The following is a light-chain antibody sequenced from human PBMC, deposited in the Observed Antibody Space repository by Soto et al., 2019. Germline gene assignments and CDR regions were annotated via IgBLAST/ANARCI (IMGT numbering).Light chain of an antibody. CDR2: DAS. V-gene: IGKV1-39*01. J-gene: IGKJ5*01. CDR1: QSISSY. Sequence: DIQMPQSPSSLSASVGDRVTITCRASQSISSYLNWYQHKPGKAPNLLIYDASTLMSGVPSRFSGSGSGTEFTLTISSLQPGDFATYYCQQSETYPLTFGQGTRLENK. CDR3: QQSETYPLT.